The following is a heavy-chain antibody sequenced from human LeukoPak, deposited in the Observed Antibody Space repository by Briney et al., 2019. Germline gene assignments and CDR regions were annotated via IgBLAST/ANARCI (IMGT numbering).Heavy chain of an antibody. D-gene: IGHD3-10*01. Sequence: GGSLRLSCAASGFTFSSYEMNWVRQAPGKGLEWVSYIGSSGSTIYYADSVKGRFTISRDNAKNSLYLQMNSLRAEDTAVYYCARDVGYYGSGSYFDYWGQGTLVTVSS. CDR3: ARDVGYYGSGSYFDY. CDR2: IGSSGSTI. V-gene: IGHV3-48*03. CDR1: GFTFSSYE. J-gene: IGHJ4*02.